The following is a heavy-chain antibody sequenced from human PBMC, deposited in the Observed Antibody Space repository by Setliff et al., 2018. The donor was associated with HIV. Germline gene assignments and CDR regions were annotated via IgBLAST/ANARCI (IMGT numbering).Heavy chain of an antibody. J-gene: IGHJ4*02. D-gene: IGHD3-3*01. CDR3: AKAWGSGYPSFESALMFDV. V-gene: IGHV3-23*01. Sequence: PGGSLRLSCAASGFTFSKAWMNWVRRAPGRGREWVSATTSNGRTTDYAESVRGRFTLSRDNSGNTLYLQMTSLRAEDTAIYYCAKAWGSGYPSFESALMFDVWGQGTLVTVS. CDR2: TTSNGRTT. CDR1: GFTFSKAW.